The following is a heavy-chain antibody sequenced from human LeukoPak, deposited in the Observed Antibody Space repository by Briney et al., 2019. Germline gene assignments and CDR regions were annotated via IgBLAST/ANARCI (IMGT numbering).Heavy chain of an antibody. Sequence: GGSLRLSCAASGFTFSSYAMSWVRQAPGKGLEWVAVISYDGSNKYYADSVKGRFTISRDNSKNTLYLQMNSLRAEDTAVYYCARDNDHTGRARGYGMDVWGQGTTVTVSS. CDR3: ARDNDHTGRARGYGMDV. CDR2: ISYDGSNK. D-gene: IGHD1-1*01. J-gene: IGHJ6*02. CDR1: GFTFSSYA. V-gene: IGHV3-30*03.